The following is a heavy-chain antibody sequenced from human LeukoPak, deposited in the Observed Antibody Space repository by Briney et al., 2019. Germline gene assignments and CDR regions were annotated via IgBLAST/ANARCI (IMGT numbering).Heavy chain of an antibody. CDR3: AKDQSYYNWFDP. CDR1: GFTFTSYA. Sequence: GESLRLSCAASGFTFTSYAMTRVRHSPGKGLEWVSSIDADGAATFYADSVKGRFSISRDNAKNTVGLQMHSLTAEDSAVYYCAKDQSYYNWFDPRGQGTLVTVSS. CDR2: IDADGAAT. V-gene: IGHV3-23*01. D-gene: IGHD3-10*01. J-gene: IGHJ5*02.